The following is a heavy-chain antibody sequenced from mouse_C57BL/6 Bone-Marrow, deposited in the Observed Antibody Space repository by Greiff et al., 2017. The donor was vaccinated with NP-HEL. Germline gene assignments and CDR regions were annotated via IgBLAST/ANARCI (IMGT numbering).Heavy chain of an antibody. CDR1: GYTFTSYW. Sequence: QVHVKQPGAELVKPGASVKLSCKASGYTFTSYWMHWVKQRPGQGLEWIGMIHPNSGSTNYNEKFKSKATLTVDKSSSTAYMQLSSLTSEDSAVYYCARITGTGRYFDVWGTGTTVTVSS. D-gene: IGHD4-1*01. V-gene: IGHV1-64*01. CDR2: IHPNSGST. J-gene: IGHJ1*03. CDR3: ARITGTGRYFDV.